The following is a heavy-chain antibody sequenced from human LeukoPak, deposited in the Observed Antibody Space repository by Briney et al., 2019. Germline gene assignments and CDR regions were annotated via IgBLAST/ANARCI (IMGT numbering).Heavy chain of an antibody. CDR3: ARWGFWSGYPI. D-gene: IGHD3-3*01. CDR1: GFTFSSYW. CDR2: IKQDASER. Sequence: GGSLRLSCAASGFTFSSYWMTWVRQAPEKGLEWVANIKQDASERYYVDSVKGRFTISRDNAKNSLYLQMNSLRAEDTAVYYCARWGFWSGYPIWGQGTMVTVSS. V-gene: IGHV3-7*01. J-gene: IGHJ3*02.